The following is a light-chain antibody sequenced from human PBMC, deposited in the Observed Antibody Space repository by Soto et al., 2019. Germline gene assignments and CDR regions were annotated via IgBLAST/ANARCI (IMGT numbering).Light chain of an antibody. V-gene: IGLV1-44*01. Sequence: QSVLTQPPSASGPPGQRVTISCSGRASNIGSNFVSWYQVVPGTAPKLLIYTNSHRPSGVPDRFSGSRFGTSASLDISGLQSDDEADYFCATWDDNVKGPVFGGGTQLTVL. J-gene: IGLJ2*01. CDR3: ATWDDNVKGPV. CDR2: TNS. CDR1: ASNIGSNF.